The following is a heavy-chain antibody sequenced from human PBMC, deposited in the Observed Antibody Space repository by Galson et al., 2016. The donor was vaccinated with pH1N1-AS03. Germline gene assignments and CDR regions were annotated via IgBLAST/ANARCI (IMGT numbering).Heavy chain of an antibody. CDR2: IYYSGTT. Sequence: TLSLTCTVSGTYISNGGYYWGWIRQLPGKGLEWMGYIYYSGTTYYNPSLKSRVTISVDMSKNQFSLKLNSVTAADTAVYYCARDRHDYGPVPFDIWGQGPMVTVSS. CDR3: ARDRHDYGPVPFDI. V-gene: IGHV4-31*03. J-gene: IGHJ3*02. CDR1: GTYISNGGYY. D-gene: IGHD4-17*01.